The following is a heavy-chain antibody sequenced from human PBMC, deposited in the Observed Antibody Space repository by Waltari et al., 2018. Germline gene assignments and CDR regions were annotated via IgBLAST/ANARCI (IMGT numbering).Heavy chain of an antibody. CDR2: INPNSGDT. V-gene: IGHV1-2*06. CDR1: GYTFTGYY. D-gene: IGHD6-6*01. CDR3: ARDRLATRNWFDP. Sequence: QVQLVQSGAEVKKPGASVKVSCKASGYTFTGYYIHWVRQAPGQGLEWMGRINPNSGDTNYAQKFQGRVTMTRDTSISTAYMELSRLRSDDTAVYYCARDRLATRNWFDPWGQGTLVTVSS. J-gene: IGHJ5*02.